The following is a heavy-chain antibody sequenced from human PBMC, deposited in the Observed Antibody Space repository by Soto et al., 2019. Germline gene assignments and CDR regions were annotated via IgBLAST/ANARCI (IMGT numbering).Heavy chain of an antibody. V-gene: IGHV3-30*18. D-gene: IGHD4-17*01. CDR3: ANTYGDYYNYYYYGMDV. Sequence: QVQLVESGGGVVQPGRSLRLSCAASGFTFSSYGMHWVRQAPGKGLEWVAVISYDGSNKYYADSVKGRFTISRDNSKNTLYLQMNSLRAEDTAVYYCANTYGDYYNYYYYGMDVWGQGTTVTVSS. CDR1: GFTFSSYG. CDR2: ISYDGSNK. J-gene: IGHJ6*02.